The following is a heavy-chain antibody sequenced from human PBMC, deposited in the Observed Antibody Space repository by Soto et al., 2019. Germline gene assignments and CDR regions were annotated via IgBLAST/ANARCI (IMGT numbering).Heavy chain of an antibody. J-gene: IGHJ6*03. D-gene: IGHD2-8*01. Sequence: GGSLRLSCAASGFTFSSYGMHWVRQAPGKGLEWVAVISYDGSNKYYADSVKGRFTISRDNSKNTLYLQMNSLRAEDTAVYYCAKGLGVMGYYYYYYMDVWGKGTTVTVSS. CDR1: GFTFSSYG. CDR3: AKGLGVMGYYYYYYMDV. V-gene: IGHV3-30*18. CDR2: ISYDGSNK.